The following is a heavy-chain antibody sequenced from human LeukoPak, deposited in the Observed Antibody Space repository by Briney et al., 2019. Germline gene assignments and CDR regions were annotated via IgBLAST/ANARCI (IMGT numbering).Heavy chain of an antibody. CDR1: GFSLGDYG. Sequence: SGGSLRLSCAASGFSLGDYGMSWVRQVPGKGLEWVSGLNWNGYRTGYADSVKGRFTISRDNAKNSLYLQMNSLRAEDTALYYCAKDISHIVVVTAILFDYWGQGTLVTVSS. D-gene: IGHD2-21*02. V-gene: IGHV3-20*04. CDR2: LNWNGYRT. CDR3: AKDISHIVVVTAILFDY. J-gene: IGHJ4*02.